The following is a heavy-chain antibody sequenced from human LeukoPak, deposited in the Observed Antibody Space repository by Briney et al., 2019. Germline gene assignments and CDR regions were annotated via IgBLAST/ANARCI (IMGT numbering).Heavy chain of an antibody. V-gene: IGHV4-59*11. Sequence: SETLSLTCTVSGGSISSHYWSWIRQPPGKGLEWIGYIYYSGSTNYNPSLESRVTISVDTSKNQFSLKLSSVTAADTAVYYCARVGSSWYQKWFDPWGQGTLVTVSS. J-gene: IGHJ5*02. CDR3: ARVGSSWYQKWFDP. CDR1: GGSISSHY. D-gene: IGHD6-13*01. CDR2: IYYSGST.